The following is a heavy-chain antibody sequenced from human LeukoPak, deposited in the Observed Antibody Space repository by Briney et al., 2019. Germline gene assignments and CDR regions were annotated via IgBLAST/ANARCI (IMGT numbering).Heavy chain of an antibody. D-gene: IGHD4-11*01. CDR2: ITSTSSYI. CDR3: ARALTTSVTTIYYYYVDV. V-gene: IGHV3-21*01. J-gene: IGHJ6*03. CDR1: GFTFSNYN. Sequence: GGSLRLSCAASGFTFSNYNMNWVRQAPGKGLEWVSSITSTSSYIYYADSVKGRFTISRDNSKNTLYLQMNSLRAEDTAVYYCARALTTSVTTIYYYYVDVWGKGTTVTVSS.